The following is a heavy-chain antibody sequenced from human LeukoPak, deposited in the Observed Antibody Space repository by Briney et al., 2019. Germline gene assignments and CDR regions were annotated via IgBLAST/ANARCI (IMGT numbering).Heavy chain of an antibody. Sequence: ASVKVSCKASGYTFTSCYMHWVRQAPGQGLEWMGIINPSGGSTSYAQKFQGRVTMTRDTSTSTVYMELSRLRSDDTAVYYCARDMGPNDSTLDYWGQGTLVTVSS. CDR3: ARDMGPNDSTLDY. J-gene: IGHJ4*02. CDR1: GYTFTSCY. D-gene: IGHD1-1*01. V-gene: IGHV1-46*01. CDR2: INPSGGST.